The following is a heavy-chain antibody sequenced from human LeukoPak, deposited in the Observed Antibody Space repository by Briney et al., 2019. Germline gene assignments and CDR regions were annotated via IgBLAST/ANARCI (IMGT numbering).Heavy chain of an antibody. V-gene: IGHV4-59*12. CDR2: IYYSGSS. J-gene: IGHJ4*02. D-gene: IGHD4-17*01. CDR3: ARYGDYGVVDY. Sequence: SETLSLTCTVSGGSISSYYWSWIRQPPGKGLEWIGYIYYSGSSNYNPSLKSRVTISVDTSKNQFSLNLTSVTAADTAVYYCARYGDYGVVDYWGQGTLVTVSS. CDR1: GGSISSYY.